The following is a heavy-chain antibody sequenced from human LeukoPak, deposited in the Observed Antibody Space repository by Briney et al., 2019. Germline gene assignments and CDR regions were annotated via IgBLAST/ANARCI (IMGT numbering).Heavy chain of an antibody. Sequence: SETLSLTCTVSGGSISTSSYYWGWIRQPPGKGLEWIAYIYYSGTTYYNPSLKSRVTISVDTSKNQFSLKLSSVTAADTAVYYCARVAHDLYPYYFDYWGQGTLVAVSS. D-gene: IGHD5/OR15-5a*01. V-gene: IGHV4-39*07. CDR3: ARVAHDLYPYYFDY. CDR1: GGSISTSSYY. CDR2: IYYSGTT. J-gene: IGHJ4*02.